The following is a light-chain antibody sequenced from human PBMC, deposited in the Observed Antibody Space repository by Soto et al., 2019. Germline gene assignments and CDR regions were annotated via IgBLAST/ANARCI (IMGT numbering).Light chain of an antibody. CDR3: QQYNSYSQMFT. CDR1: QSISRW. J-gene: IGKJ2*01. Sequence: DIQMTRSPSTLSASVGDRVTITCRASQSISRWLAWYRQKPGKAPKLLIYDASSLQSGVPSRFSGSGSGTEFTLTITSLQPDDIATYYCQQYNSYSQMFTFGQGTKVEIK. V-gene: IGKV1-5*01. CDR2: DAS.